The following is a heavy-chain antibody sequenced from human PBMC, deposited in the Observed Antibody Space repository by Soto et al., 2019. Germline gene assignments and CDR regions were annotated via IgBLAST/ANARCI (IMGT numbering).Heavy chain of an antibody. CDR3: TTHVVGYDVFTGYGPGGN. J-gene: IGHJ4*02. CDR2: IKQDGSEK. CDR1: GFTFRGFTFRSYW. D-gene: IGHD3-9*01. Sequence: XGSLRLSCEASGFTFRGFTFRSYWMIWVLQAPGKGLEWVANIKQDGSEKHYVDSVKGRFIISRDNARNSVYLQINSLRAEDTAVYYCTTHVVGYDVFTGYGPGGNRGQGTLVTVSS. V-gene: IGHV3-7*03.